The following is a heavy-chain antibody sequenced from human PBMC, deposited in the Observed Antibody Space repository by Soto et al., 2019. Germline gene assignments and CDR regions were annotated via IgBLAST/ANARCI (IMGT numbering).Heavy chain of an antibody. J-gene: IGHJ4*02. V-gene: IGHV1-2*04. CDR2: INPNSGGT. D-gene: IGHD1-26*01. CDR1: EYTFTGYY. CDR3: ASSGATKAADY. Sequence: ASVKVSCKTFEYTFTGYYIHWVRQAPGQGLEWMGWINPNSGGTNYAQKFQGWVTMTRDTSISTAYMELSRLISEDTAVYYCASSGATKAADYWGQGTLVTVSS.